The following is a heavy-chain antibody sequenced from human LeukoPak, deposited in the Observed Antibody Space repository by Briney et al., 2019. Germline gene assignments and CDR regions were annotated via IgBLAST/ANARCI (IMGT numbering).Heavy chain of an antibody. J-gene: IGHJ4*02. CDR3: ARATRGIAAAGYFDY. CDR2: IYPGDSDT. CDR1: GYSFTSYW. V-gene: IGHV5-51*01. D-gene: IGHD6-13*01. Sequence: GESLKISCKGSGYSFTSYWIGWVRQMPGKGLEWMGIIYPGDSDTRYSPSFQGQVTISADKSISTAYLQWSSLKASDTAMYYCARATRGIAAAGYFDYWGQGTLVTVSS.